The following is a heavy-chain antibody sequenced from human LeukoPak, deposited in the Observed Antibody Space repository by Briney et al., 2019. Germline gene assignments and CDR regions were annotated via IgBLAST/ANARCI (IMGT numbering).Heavy chain of an antibody. J-gene: IGHJ4*02. CDR3: ARDTGYSNYDY. Sequence: GGSLRLSCAASGFTFINYWMHWVRQAPGKGLVWVSRINSDGTSTTYADSVKGRFTISRDNAKNTLYLQMNSLRADDTAMYYCARDTGYSNYDYWGQGTLVTVSS. CDR1: GFTFINYW. V-gene: IGHV3-74*01. CDR2: INSDGTST. D-gene: IGHD4-4*01.